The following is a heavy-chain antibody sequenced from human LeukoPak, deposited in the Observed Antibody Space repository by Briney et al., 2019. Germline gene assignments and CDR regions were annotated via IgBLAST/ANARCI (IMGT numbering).Heavy chain of an antibody. CDR1: GYTFTSYY. V-gene: IGHV1-46*01. J-gene: IGHJ4*02. D-gene: IGHD3-22*01. Sequence: GGSLRLSCAASGYTFTSYYMHWVRQAPGQGLEWMGIINPSGGSTSYAQKFQGRVTMTRDTSTSTVYMELSSLRSEDTAVYYCARDRGTELLPFHYWGQGTLVTVSS. CDR2: INPSGGST. CDR3: ARDRGTELLPFHY.